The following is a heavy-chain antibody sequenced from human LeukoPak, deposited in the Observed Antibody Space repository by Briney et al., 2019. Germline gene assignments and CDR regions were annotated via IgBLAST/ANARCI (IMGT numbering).Heavy chain of an antibody. Sequence: ASVKVSCKVSGYTLTELSMHRVRQAPGKGLEWMGGFDPEDGETIYAQKFQGRVTMTEDTSTDTAYMELSSLRSDDTAVYYCARDPLGSTAFDIWGQGTMVTVSS. V-gene: IGHV1-24*01. J-gene: IGHJ3*02. D-gene: IGHD2-2*01. CDR2: FDPEDGET. CDR1: GYTLTELS. CDR3: ARDPLGSTAFDI.